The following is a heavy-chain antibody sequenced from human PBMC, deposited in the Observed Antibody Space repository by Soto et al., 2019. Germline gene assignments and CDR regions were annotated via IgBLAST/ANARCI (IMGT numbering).Heavy chain of an antibody. CDR3: ARSQQQLVYPFDY. D-gene: IGHD6-13*01. V-gene: IGHV4-34*01. J-gene: IGHJ4*02. Sequence: QVRLQQWGAGLLKPSETLSLTCAVYGGSFSGYYWSWIRQPPGKGLEWIGEINHSGSTNYNPSLKSRVTISVDTSKNQFSLKLSSVTAADTAVYYCARSQQQLVYPFDYWGQGTLVTVSS. CDR1: GGSFSGYY. CDR2: INHSGST.